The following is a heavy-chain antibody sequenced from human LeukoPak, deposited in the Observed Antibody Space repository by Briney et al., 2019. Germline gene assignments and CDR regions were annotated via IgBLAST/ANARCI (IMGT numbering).Heavy chain of an antibody. J-gene: IGHJ4*02. CDR2: INHSGST. Sequence: KTSETLSLTCAVDGGSLSGYYWGWIRQPPGKGLEWIGEINHSGSTNYNPSLKSRVTISVDTSKNQFSLKLSSVTAADTAVYYCASSLTRVPFYYWGQGTLVTVSS. D-gene: IGHD1-1*01. CDR1: GGSLSGYY. V-gene: IGHV4-34*01. CDR3: ASSLTRVPFYY.